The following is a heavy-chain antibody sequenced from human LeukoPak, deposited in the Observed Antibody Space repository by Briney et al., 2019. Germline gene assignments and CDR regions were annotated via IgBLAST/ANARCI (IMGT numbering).Heavy chain of an antibody. CDR2: IIPILGIA. V-gene: IGHV1-69*04. D-gene: IGHD2-15*01. Sequence: SVKVSCKASGGTFSSYAISWVRQAPGQGLEWMGRIIPILGIANYAQKFQGRVTITADKSTSTAYMELSSLRSEDTAVYYCARASYSTDFDYWGQGTLVTVPS. CDR3: ARASYSTDFDY. CDR1: GGTFSSYA. J-gene: IGHJ4*02.